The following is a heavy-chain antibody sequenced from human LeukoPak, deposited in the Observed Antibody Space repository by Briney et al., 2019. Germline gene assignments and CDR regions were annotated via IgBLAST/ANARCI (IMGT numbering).Heavy chain of an antibody. V-gene: IGHV3-66*01. CDR2: IYSGGSI. CDR1: GFSVSSYY. D-gene: IGHD3-10*01. CDR3: AREPPMGRHYHGMDV. J-gene: IGHJ6*02. Sequence: PGGSLRLSCAASGFSVSSYYMHWVRQAPGKGLEWVSVIYSGGSIYYADSVKGRFIISRDNSKNTLDLQLNSLRAEDTAVYYCAREPPMGRHYHGMDVWGQGTTVTVSS.